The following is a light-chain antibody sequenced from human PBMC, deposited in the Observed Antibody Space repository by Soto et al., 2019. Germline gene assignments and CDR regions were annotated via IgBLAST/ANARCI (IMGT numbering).Light chain of an antibody. CDR2: DAS. CDR1: QSVSSY. Sequence: EIVLTQSPATLSLSPGERATLSCRASQSVSSYLAWYQQKPGQAPRLLIYDASNRATGIPARFGGRGSGTEFTLTISSLQSEDFAVYYCQQYNDWLWTFGQGTKVDIK. CDR3: QQYNDWLWT. V-gene: IGKV3-11*01. J-gene: IGKJ1*01.